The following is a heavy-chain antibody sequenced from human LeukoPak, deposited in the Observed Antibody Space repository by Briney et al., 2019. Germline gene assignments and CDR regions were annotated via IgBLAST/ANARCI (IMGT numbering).Heavy chain of an antibody. V-gene: IGHV1-69*13. CDR3: ARQPNYLTPGVFDY. CDR2: IIPIFGTA. J-gene: IGHJ4*02. D-gene: IGHD5-24*01. Sequence: WASVEVSCKASGGTFSSFAISWVRQAPGQGLEWMGGIIPIFGTANYAQKFQGRVTITADESTSTAYMELSSLRSEDTAVYYCARQPNYLTPGVFDYWGQGTLVTVSS. CDR1: GGTFSSFA.